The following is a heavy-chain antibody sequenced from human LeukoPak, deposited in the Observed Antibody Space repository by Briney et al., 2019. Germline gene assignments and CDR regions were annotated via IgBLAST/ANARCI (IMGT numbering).Heavy chain of an antibody. CDR1: GFTFSSYS. Sequence: GGSLRLSCAASGFTFSSYSMNWVRQAPGKGLEWVSSISSSSSYIYYADSVKGRFTISRDNAKNSPYLQMNSLRIEDMAFYYCAKGGRATRLDDAFDIWGQGTMVAVSS. CDR2: ISSSSSYI. V-gene: IGHV3-21*04. CDR3: AKGGRATRLDDAFDI. D-gene: IGHD6-6*01. J-gene: IGHJ3*02.